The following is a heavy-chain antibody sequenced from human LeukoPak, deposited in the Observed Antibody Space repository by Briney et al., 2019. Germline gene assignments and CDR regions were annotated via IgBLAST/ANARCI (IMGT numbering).Heavy chain of an antibody. CDR3: AKDTYYYDSSAYLGSDY. D-gene: IGHD3-22*01. CDR1: GFTFSSYG. Sequence: PGGSLRLSCAASGFTFSSYGMHWVRQVPGKGLEWVAFIRYDGSNKYYADSVKGLFTISKDNSKNALYLQMNSLRAEDTAVYYCAKDTYYYDSSAYLGSDYWGQGTLVTVSS. V-gene: IGHV3-30*02. J-gene: IGHJ4*02. CDR2: IRYDGSNK.